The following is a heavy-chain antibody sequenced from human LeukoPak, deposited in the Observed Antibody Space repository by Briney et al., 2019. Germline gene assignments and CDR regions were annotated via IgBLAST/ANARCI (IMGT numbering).Heavy chain of an antibody. CDR2: IWDSGTPI. J-gene: IGHJ3*01. Sequence: GGSLRLSCAASGFTVSSYSMTLVRQASGMGLEWISYIWDSGTPIYYADSVKGRFTISRDNANNLVYLQMNSVRAEDTAVYYCARDSWLDVWGQGTMVTVSS. CDR3: ARDSWLDV. CDR1: GFTVSSYS. V-gene: IGHV3-48*01. D-gene: IGHD3-9*01.